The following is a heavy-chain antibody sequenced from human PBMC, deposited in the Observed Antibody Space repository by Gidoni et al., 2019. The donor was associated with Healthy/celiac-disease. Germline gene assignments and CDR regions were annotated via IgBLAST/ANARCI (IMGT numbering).Heavy chain of an antibody. CDR2: IYWDDDK. Sequence: QITLKESGPTLVKPTQTLTLTCTFSGFSLSTSGVGVGWIRQPPGKALEWLALIYWDDDKRYSPPLKSRLTITKDTSKNQVVLTMTNMDPVDTATYYCAHSHGVNAVYYYYGMDVWGQGTTVTVSS. V-gene: IGHV2-5*02. CDR1: GFSLSTSGVG. J-gene: IGHJ6*02. D-gene: IGHD3-10*01. CDR3: AHSHGVNAVYYYYGMDV.